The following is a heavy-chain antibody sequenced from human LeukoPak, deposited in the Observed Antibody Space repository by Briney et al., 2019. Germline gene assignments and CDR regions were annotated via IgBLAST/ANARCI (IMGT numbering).Heavy chain of an antibody. CDR1: GYTFTGYY. V-gene: IGHV1-2*02. D-gene: IGHD6-19*01. CDR2: INPNSGGT. Sequence: ASVKVSCEASGYTFTGYYMHWVRQAPGQGLEWMGWINPNSGGTNYAQKFQGRVTMTRDTSISTAYMELSRLRSDDTAVYYCARDLSIAVAGPPDYWGQGTLVTVSS. J-gene: IGHJ4*02. CDR3: ARDLSIAVAGPPDY.